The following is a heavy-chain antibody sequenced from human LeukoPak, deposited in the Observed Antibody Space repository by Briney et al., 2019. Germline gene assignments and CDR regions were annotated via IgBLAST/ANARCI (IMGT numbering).Heavy chain of an antibody. V-gene: IGHV4-61*01. CDR3: AKTTEGGYTYDYFYYYYMDV. CDR2: IHYSGST. Sequence: SETLSLTCTVCGDSISCSTYFWRWVRQHPGEGLEWIGYIHYSGSTNYKSSLKSRFTISVDTAKNPFSLKLSSMTAPDTAVYYCAKTTEGGYTYDYFYYYYMDVWGQGTMVTISS. CDR1: GDSISCSTYF. D-gene: IGHD5-18*01. J-gene: IGHJ6*03.